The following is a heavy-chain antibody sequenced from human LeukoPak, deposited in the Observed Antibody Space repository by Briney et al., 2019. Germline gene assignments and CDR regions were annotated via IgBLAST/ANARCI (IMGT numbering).Heavy chain of an antibody. V-gene: IGHV4-34*01. Sequence: KTSETLSPTCAVYGGSFSGYYWSWIRQPPGKGLEWIGEINHSGSTNYNPSLKSRVTISVDTSKNQLSLKLSSVTAADTAVYYCAGGWYSSGWLPNWGQGTLVTVSS. CDR3: AGGWYSSGWLPN. CDR2: INHSGST. CDR1: GGSFSGYY. J-gene: IGHJ4*02. D-gene: IGHD6-19*01.